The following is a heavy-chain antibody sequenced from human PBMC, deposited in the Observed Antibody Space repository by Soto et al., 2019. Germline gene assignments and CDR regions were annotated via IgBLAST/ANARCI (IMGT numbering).Heavy chain of an antibody. D-gene: IGHD6-19*01. Sequence: QITLNESGPTLVKPTQTLTLTCTFSGFSFSTSHVGVGWIRQPPGTAQQRLALIYWDDDKRSSPSLRSRLTITKHTTKNQVVLTMANVDPVDTATYFCAHRPGWYISGWDNGYFDYWGRGALVTVSS. CDR1: GFSFSTSHVG. V-gene: IGHV2-5*02. J-gene: IGHJ4*02. CDR2: IYWDDDK. CDR3: AHRPGWYISGWDNGYFDY.